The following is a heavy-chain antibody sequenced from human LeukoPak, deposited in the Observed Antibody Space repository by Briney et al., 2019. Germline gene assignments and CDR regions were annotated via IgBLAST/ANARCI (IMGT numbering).Heavy chain of an antibody. V-gene: IGHV4-39*07. D-gene: IGHD3-16*01. CDR2: IYYSGST. CDR3: AREGGTVWDVQPYFDY. J-gene: IGHJ4*02. Sequence: PSETLSLTCTVSGGSISSSSYYWGWIRQPPGKGLEWIGSIYYSGSTYYNPSLKSRVTISVDTSKNQFSLKLSSVTAADTAVYYCAREGGTVWDVQPYFDYWGQGTLVTVSS. CDR1: GGSISSSSYY.